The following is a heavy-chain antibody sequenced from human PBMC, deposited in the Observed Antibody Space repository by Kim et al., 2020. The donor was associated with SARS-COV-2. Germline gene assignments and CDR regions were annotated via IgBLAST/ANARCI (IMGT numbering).Heavy chain of an antibody. CDR2: IIPIFGTA. CDR1: GGTFSSYA. D-gene: IGHD3-16*02. Sequence: SVKVSCKASGGTFSSYAISWVRQAPGQGLEWMGGIIPIFGTANYAQKFQGRVTITADESTSTAYMELSSLRSEDTAVYYCARVRAIYDYVWGSYRYTAPDSWGQGTLVTVSS. J-gene: IGHJ4*02. V-gene: IGHV1-69*13. CDR3: ARVRAIYDYVWGSYRYTAPDS.